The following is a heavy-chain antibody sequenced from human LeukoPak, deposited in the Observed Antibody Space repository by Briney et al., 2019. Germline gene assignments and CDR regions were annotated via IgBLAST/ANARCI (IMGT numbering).Heavy chain of an antibody. CDR2: ISGGST. CDR1: GFTVSSNE. J-gene: IGHJ4*02. D-gene: IGHD3-10*01. CDR3: AKDSDYYGSGSYYDY. V-gene: IGHV3-38-3*01. Sequence: GGSLRLSCAASGFTVSSNEMSWVRQAPGKGLEWVSSISGGSTYYADSVKGRFTISRDNSKNTLYLQMNSLRAEDTAVYYCAKDSDYYGSGSYYDYWGQGTLVTVSS.